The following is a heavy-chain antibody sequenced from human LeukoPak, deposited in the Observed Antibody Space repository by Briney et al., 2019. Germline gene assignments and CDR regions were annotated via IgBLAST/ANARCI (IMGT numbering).Heavy chain of an antibody. CDR1: GFTFSSYA. D-gene: IGHD3-3*01. Sequence: GGSLRLSCAASGFTFSSYAMHWVRQAPGKGLAWVAFIRYDGSNKYYADSVRGRFTISRDSSKNTLYLQVNSLRPDDTAVYYCAKAPGRFYPTEYFDYWGQGTLVTVSS. CDR3: AKAPGRFYPTEYFDY. CDR2: IRYDGSNK. J-gene: IGHJ4*02. V-gene: IGHV3-30*02.